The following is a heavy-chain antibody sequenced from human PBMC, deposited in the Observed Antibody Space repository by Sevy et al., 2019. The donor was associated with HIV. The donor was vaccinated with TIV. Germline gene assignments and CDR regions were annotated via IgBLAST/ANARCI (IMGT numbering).Heavy chain of an antibody. CDR3: ARAEYSAPQPNSSVGEYYYYYGMDV. D-gene: IGHD6-6*01. J-gene: IGHJ6*02. Sequence: ASVKVSCKASGYTFTSYYMHWVRQAPGQGLEWMGIINPSGGSTSYAQKFQGRVTMTRDTSTSTVYMELSSLRSEDTAVYYGARAEYSAPQPNSSVGEYYYYYGMDVWGQGTTVTVSS. CDR1: GYTFTSYY. V-gene: IGHV1-46*01. CDR2: INPSGGST.